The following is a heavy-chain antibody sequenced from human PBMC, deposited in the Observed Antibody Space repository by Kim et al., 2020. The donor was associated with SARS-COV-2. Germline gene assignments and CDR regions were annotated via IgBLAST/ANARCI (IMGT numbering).Heavy chain of an antibody. CDR2: FSRSGTTI. Sequence: GGSLRLSCAVSGFSLTSYDMNWVRRAPGKGLEWISYFSRSGTTIYYADSVKGRFTISRDNVNNSLFLQMNSLRAEDTAVYYCARNRGEAVAGSPLYWYYDLWGHGTLVTVSS. D-gene: IGHD6-19*01. CDR3: ARNRGEAVAGSPLYWYYDL. CDR1: GFSLTSYD. V-gene: IGHV3-48*03. J-gene: IGHJ2*01.